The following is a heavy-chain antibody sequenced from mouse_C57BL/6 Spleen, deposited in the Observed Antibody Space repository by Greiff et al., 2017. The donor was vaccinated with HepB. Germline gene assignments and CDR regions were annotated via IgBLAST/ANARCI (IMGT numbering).Heavy chain of an antibody. J-gene: IGHJ4*01. Sequence: QVQLQQPGAELVMPGASVKLSCKASGYTFTSYWMHWVKQRPGQGLEWIGEIDPSDSYTNYNQKFKGKSTLTVDKSSSTAYMQLSSLTSEDSAVYYCARTLPLLHITAMDYWGQGTSVTVSS. V-gene: IGHV1-69*01. CDR3: ARTLPLLHITAMDY. CDR1: GYTFTSYW. D-gene: IGHD2-1*01. CDR2: IDPSDSYT.